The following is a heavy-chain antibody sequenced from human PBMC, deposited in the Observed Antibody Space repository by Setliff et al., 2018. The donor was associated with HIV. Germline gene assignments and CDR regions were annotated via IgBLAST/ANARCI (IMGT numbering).Heavy chain of an antibody. V-gene: IGHV1-69*13. CDR2: IIPMFGTT. CDR3: ARGRWLQSFDY. Sequence: ASVKVSCKVSGGSFSSFAISCVRQAPGHGLEWMGGIIPMFGTTNYAQKLQGRVTLSADESTSTAYMQLSSLTSEDTAVYYCARGRWLQSFDYLGQGTLVTVS. D-gene: IGHD4-4*01. J-gene: IGHJ4*02. CDR1: GGSFSSFA.